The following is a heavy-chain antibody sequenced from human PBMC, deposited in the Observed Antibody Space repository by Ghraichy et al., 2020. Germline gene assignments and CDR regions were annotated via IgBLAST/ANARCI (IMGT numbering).Heavy chain of an antibody. D-gene: IGHD3-9*01. CDR2: INPNSGGT. CDR1: GYTFTGYY. CDR3: ARGLDDILTGYYIDY. V-gene: IGHV1-2*02. J-gene: IGHJ4*02. Sequence: ASVKVSCKASGYTFTGYYMHWVRQAPGQGLEWMGWINPNSGGTNYAQKFQGRVTMTRDTSISTAYMELSRLRSDDTAVYYCARGLDDILTGYYIDYWGQGTLVTVSS.